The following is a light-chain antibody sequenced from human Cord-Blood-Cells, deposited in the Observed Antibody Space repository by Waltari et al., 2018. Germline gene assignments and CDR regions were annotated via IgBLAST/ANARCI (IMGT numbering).Light chain of an antibody. CDR1: SSDVGGYNY. CDR3: SSYTSSSTFPYV. V-gene: IGLV2-14*01. J-gene: IGLJ1*01. Sequence: QSALTQPASVSGSPGQSITISCTGTSSDVGGYNYVSLYQQHPGKAPKLMIYDVSQRPSGVSNRFSGSKSGNTASLTISGLQAEDEADYYCSSYTSSSTFPYVFGTGTKVTVL. CDR2: DVS.